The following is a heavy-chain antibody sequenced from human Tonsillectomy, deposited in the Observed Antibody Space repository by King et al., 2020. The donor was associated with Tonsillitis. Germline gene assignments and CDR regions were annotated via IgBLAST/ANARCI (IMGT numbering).Heavy chain of an antibody. CDR3: AIRWVVEAALFED. J-gene: IGHJ4*02. Sequence: WVRQAPGKGLEWVGRIKSKSDGGTTDYAARVKGRFTISRDDSKDTLDLQMNSLKREYAAIYYCAIRWVVEAALFEDWGQGTLVTVSS. D-gene: IGHD2-15*01. V-gene: IGHV3-15*01. CDR2: IKSKSDGGTT.